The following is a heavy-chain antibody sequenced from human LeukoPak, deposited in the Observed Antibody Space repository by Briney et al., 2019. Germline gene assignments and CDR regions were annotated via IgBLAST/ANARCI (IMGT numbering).Heavy chain of an antibody. D-gene: IGHD6-6*01. V-gene: IGHV3-23*01. Sequence: GWAVRLYGVSYGVNRLIYALSWPHPGAGKGLEWVSALSGSGGSTYYADSVKGRFTISRDHSHNPLYLQRNSLSAQDTAVYYCAKDSSPHNPTNCFVPWGQGTLFSVSS. J-gene: IGHJ5*02. CDR1: GVNRLIYA. CDR3: AKDSSPHNPTNCFVP. CDR2: LSGSGGST.